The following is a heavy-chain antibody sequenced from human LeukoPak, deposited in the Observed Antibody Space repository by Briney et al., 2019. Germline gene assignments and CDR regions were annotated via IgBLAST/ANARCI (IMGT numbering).Heavy chain of an antibody. CDR3: ADDFWSGYSLPLFDY. V-gene: IGHV3-30-3*01. J-gene: IGHJ4*02. CDR1: GFTFSSYA. CDR2: ISYDGSNK. D-gene: IGHD3-3*01. Sequence: GGSLRLSCAASGFTFSSYAMHWVRQAPGKGLEWVAVISYDGSNKYYADSVKGRFTISRDNSKNTLYLQMNSLRAEDTAVYYCADDFWSGYSLPLFDYWGQGTLVTVSS.